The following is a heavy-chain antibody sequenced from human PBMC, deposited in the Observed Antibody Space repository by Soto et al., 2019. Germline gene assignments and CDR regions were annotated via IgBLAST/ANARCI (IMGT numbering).Heavy chain of an antibody. CDR2: IYYSGST. CDR1: GGSISSGGYY. Sequence: LSLTCTVSGGSISSGGYYWSWIRQHPGKGLEWIGYIYYSGSTYYNPSLKSRVTISVDTSKNQFSLKLSSVTAADTAVYYCARDQIFYYDSSGYYPRAFDIWGQGTMVTVSS. CDR3: ARDQIFYYDSSGYYPRAFDI. J-gene: IGHJ3*02. D-gene: IGHD3-22*01. V-gene: IGHV4-31*03.